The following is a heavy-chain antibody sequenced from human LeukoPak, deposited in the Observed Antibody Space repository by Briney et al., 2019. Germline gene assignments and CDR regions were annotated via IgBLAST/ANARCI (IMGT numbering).Heavy chain of an antibody. V-gene: IGHV4-59*01. J-gene: IGHJ4*02. CDR2: IYYSGST. CDR1: GGSISNYY. D-gene: IGHD5-12*01. Sequence: SETLSLTCTVSGGSISNYYWSWIRQPPGKGLEWIGYIYYSGSTNYNPSLKSRVTISVDTSKNQFSLKLSSVTAADTAVYYCARIGYDLTSHFDYWGQGTLVTVSS. CDR3: ARIGYDLTSHFDY.